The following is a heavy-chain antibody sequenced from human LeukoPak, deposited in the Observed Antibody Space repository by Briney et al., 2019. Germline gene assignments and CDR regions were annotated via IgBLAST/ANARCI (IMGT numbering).Heavy chain of an antibody. CDR1: GFRFDDYG. J-gene: IGHJ6*02. CDR3: ARRLTMVRGVITYYYYGMDV. Sequence: GGSLRLSCAASGFRFDDYGMSWVRHVPGKGLQWVAGTSWDGTSTGYADSVKGRFTISRDNAKNSLYLQMNSLRAEDTAVYYCARRLTMVRGVITYYYYGMDVWGQGTTVTVSS. V-gene: IGHV3-20*04. CDR2: TSWDGTST. D-gene: IGHD3-10*01.